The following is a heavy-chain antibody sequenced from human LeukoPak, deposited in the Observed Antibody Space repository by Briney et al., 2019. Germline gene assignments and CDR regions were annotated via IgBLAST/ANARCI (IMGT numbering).Heavy chain of an antibody. J-gene: IGHJ4*02. D-gene: IGHD4-17*01. CDR1: GGSFSGYY. V-gene: IGHV4-34*01. CDR2: INHSGST. CDR3: ARHKGYGDYVDY. Sequence: SETLSLTCAVYGGSFSGYYWSWIRQPPGKGLEWIGEINHSGSTNYNPSLKSRVTISVDTSKNQFSLKLSSVTAADTAVYYCARHKGYGDYVDYWGQGTLVTVSS.